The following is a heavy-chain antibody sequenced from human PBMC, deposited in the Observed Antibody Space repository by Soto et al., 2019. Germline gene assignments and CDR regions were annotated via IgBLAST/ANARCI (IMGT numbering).Heavy chain of an antibody. CDR2: INPNSGGT. Sequence: GASVKVSCKASGYTFTGYYMHWVRQAPGQGLEWMGWINPNSGGTNYAQKFQGRVTMTRDTSISTAYMELSRLRSDDTAVYYCAFFFWSAADSDLHYSCSQRSSVIVSSGM. J-gene: IGHJ6*01. CDR1: GYTFTGYY. CDR3: AFFFWSAADSDLHYSCSQRSSVIVSSGM. D-gene: IGHD3-16*02. V-gene: IGHV1-2*02.